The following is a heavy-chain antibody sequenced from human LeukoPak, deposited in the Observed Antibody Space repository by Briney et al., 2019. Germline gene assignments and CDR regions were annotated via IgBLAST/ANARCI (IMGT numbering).Heavy chain of an antibody. CDR1: GYTFTSYA. V-gene: IGHV7-4-1*02. CDR2: INTNTGNP. Sequence: ASVKVSCKASGYTFTSYAMNWVRQAPGQGLEWMGWINTNTGNPTYAQGFTGRFVFSLDTSVSTAYLQMNSLRAEDTAVYYCAKEFGDTAMVKYYFDYWGQGTLVTVSS. D-gene: IGHD5-18*01. CDR3: AKEFGDTAMVKYYFDY. J-gene: IGHJ4*02.